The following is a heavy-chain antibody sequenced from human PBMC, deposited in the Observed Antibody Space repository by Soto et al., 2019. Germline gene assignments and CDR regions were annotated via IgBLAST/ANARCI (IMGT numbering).Heavy chain of an antibody. D-gene: IGHD2-2*01. Sequence: GGSLRLSCAASGFTFSSYSMNWVRQAPGKGLEWVSYISSSSSTIYYADSVKGRFTIPRDNAKNSLYLQMNSLRAEDTAVYYCARDMRYCSSTSCYHRWGQGTLVTVSS. V-gene: IGHV3-48*01. CDR1: GFTFSSYS. CDR2: ISSSSSTI. J-gene: IGHJ5*02. CDR3: ARDMRYCSSTSCYHR.